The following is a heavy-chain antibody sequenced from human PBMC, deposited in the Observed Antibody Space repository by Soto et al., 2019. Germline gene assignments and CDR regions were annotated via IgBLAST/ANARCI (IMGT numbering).Heavy chain of an antibody. CDR3: TRQTSSGHDY. CDR2: IRSKADSYAT. Sequence: EVQLVESGGGLVQPGGSLKLSCAASGFSFSDSHMHWVRRASGKGLEWVGHIRSKADSYATAYAASVKGRFTISRDDSKDTVYPQMNSLKTEDTAVYYCTRQTSSGHDYWGQGTLVTVSS. J-gene: IGHJ4*02. V-gene: IGHV3-73*01. D-gene: IGHD6-25*01. CDR1: GFSFSDSH.